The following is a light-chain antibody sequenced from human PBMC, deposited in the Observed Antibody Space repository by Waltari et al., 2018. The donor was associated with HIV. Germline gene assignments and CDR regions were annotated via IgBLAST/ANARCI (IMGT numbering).Light chain of an antibody. CDR1: SSDVGGYDS. Sequence: QSALTQPRSVSGSPGQSVTISCTGTSSDVGGYDSVSWYLQHPGKVPKLIIYEVLKRPSGVPDGFSGSRSGNTASLTIAGLQTEDEADYFCCSYAGTYTYVLFGGGTKLTVL. V-gene: IGLV2-11*01. J-gene: IGLJ3*02. CDR3: CSYAGTYTYVL. CDR2: EVL.